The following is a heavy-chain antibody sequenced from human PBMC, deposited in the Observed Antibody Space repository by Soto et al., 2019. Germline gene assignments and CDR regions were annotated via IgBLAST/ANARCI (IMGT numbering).Heavy chain of an antibody. Sequence: EVQLLESGGGLVQPGGSLRLSCAASGFTFNNYAMTWVRQAPGKGLQWVSSISGGAETTYYADSVKGRFTISRDDSKNALFLQMNNLRVEDTAVYYCARDQLAPYYYGMDVW. CDR3: ARDQLAPYYYGMDV. CDR1: GFTFNNYA. V-gene: IGHV3-23*01. D-gene: IGHD6-6*01. CDR2: ISGGAETT. J-gene: IGHJ6*01.